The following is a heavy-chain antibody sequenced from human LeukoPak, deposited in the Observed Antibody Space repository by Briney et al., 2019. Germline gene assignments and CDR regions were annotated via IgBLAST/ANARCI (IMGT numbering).Heavy chain of an antibody. CDR1: GFTFSSYG. V-gene: IGHV3-30*02. J-gene: IGHJ4*02. CDR2: IRYDGSNK. D-gene: IGHD3-3*01. Sequence: GGSLRLSCAASGFTFSSYGMHWVRQAPGKGLEWVAFIRYDGSNKYYADSVKGRFTISRDNSKNTLYLQMNSLRAEDTAVYYCAKGVFHAVPPHFDYWGQGTLVTVSS. CDR3: AKGVFHAVPPHFDY.